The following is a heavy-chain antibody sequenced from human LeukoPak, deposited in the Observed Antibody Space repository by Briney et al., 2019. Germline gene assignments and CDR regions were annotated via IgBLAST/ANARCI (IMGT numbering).Heavy chain of an antibody. V-gene: IGHV3-21*04. CDR3: AKKTSGSLSYYYGMDV. CDR2: ISSSSSYI. D-gene: IGHD3-10*01. Sequence: GGSLRLSCAASGFTFSSYSMNWVRQASGKGLEWVSSISSSSSYIYYADSVKGRFTISRDNAKNSLYLQMNSLRAEDTAVYYCAKKTSGSLSYYYGMDVWGQGTTVTVSS. J-gene: IGHJ6*02. CDR1: GFTFSSYS.